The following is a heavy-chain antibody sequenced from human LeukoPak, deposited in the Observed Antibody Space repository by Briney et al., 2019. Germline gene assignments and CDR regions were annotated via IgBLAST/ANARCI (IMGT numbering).Heavy chain of an antibody. Sequence: GGSLRLSCAASGFTVSSNYMSWVRQAPGKGLEWVSVIYSGGSTYYADSVKGRFTISRDNSKNTLYLQMNSLRAEDTAVYYCAKTTGNYYYDSSGYPYYFDYWGQGTLVTVSS. D-gene: IGHD3-22*01. CDR1: GFTVSSNY. J-gene: IGHJ4*02. V-gene: IGHV3-66*01. CDR2: IYSGGST. CDR3: AKTTGNYYYDSSGYPYYFDY.